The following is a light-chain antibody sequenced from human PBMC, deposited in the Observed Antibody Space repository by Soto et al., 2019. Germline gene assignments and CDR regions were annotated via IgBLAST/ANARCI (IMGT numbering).Light chain of an antibody. V-gene: IGKV3-11*01. J-gene: IGKJ3*01. CDR3: QQRSNWPLVT. CDR2: DAS. Sequence: EIVLTQSPATMSLSPGERATLSCRASQSVSSYLAWYQQKPGQAPRLLIYDASNRATGIPARFSGSGSGTNFTHTISSLEAEDFAVYYCQQRSNWPLVTFGPGTKVDI. CDR1: QSVSSY.